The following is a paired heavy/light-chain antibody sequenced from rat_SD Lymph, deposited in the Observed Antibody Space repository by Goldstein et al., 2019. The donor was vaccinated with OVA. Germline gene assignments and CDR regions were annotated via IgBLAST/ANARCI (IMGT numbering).Light chain of an antibody. CDR3: LQHNSWPPT. V-gene: IGKV22S4*01. CDR1: QNIKRY. CDR2: NAN. Sequence: DIQMTQSPSFLSASVGDRVTINCRASQNIKRYLSWYQQRVGEAPKLLIFNANSLQTGIPSRFSGSGSGTDFALTISSLQPEDVATYFCLQHNSWPPTFGAGTKLELK. J-gene: IGKJ2-1*01.
Heavy chain of an antibody. J-gene: IGHJ2*01. V-gene: IGHV5-22*01. CDR1: GFTFGVYY. CDR2: ISFEGSSI. CDR3: TRHVNYYSGPWYFDS. D-gene: IGHD1-1*01. Sequence: EVQLEESGGASVQPGRSLKLSCAASGFTFGVYYMAWVRQAPKKGLEWVASISFEGSSIYYGDSVKGRFTASRDNAESTLYLQMNSLRSEDTATYYCTRHVNYYSGPWYFDSWGQGVMVTVSS.